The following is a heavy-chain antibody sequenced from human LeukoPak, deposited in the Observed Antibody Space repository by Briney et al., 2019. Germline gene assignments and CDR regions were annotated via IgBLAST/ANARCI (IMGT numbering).Heavy chain of an antibody. V-gene: IGHV1-2*02. CDR3: ARVEDTAMVFDY. D-gene: IGHD5-18*01. CDR2: INPNSGGT. J-gene: IGHJ4*02. Sequence: ASVKVSCKASGYTFTGYYMHWVRQAPGQGLEWMGWINPNSGGTNYAQKFQGRVTMTRDTSISTAYMELRRLRSDDTAVYYCARVEDTAMVFDYWGQGTLVTVSS. CDR1: GYTFTGYY.